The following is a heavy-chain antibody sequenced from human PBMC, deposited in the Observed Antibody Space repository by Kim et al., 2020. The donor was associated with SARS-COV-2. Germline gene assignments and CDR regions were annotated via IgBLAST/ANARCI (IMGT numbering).Heavy chain of an antibody. D-gene: IGHD3-10*01. J-gene: IGHJ3*02. CDR2: ISCSSSYI. Sequence: GGSLRLSCAASGFTFSSYTMHWVRQAPGKGLEWVSSISCSSSYIYYADSVKGRFTTSRHNAKNSLYLQMNSVRAEDTAVYYCAIDRGSIACDIWGQGTKVTVSS. CDR3: AIDRGSIACDI. CDR1: GFTFSSYT. V-gene: IGHV3-21*01.